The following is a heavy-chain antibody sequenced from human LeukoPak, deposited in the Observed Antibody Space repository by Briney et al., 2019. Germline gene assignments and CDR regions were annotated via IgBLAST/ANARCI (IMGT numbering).Heavy chain of an antibody. V-gene: IGHV3-30*18. D-gene: IGHD2-2*01. J-gene: IGHJ6*02. Sequence: GGSLRLSCAASGFTFSSYSMHWVRQAPGKGLEWVAVISYDGSNKYYADSVKGRFTISRDNSKNTLYLQMNSLRAEDTAVYYCAKELQYQLLAYYYYGMDVWGQGTTVTVSS. CDR3: AKELQYQLLAYYYYGMDV. CDR2: ISYDGSNK. CDR1: GFTFSSYS.